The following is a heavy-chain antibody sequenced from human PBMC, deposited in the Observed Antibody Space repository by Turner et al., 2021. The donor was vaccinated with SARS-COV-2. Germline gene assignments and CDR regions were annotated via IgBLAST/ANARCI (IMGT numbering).Heavy chain of an antibody. CDR3: ARDGGTGTTFPFFDY. J-gene: IGHJ4*02. V-gene: IGHV3-33*01. CDR1: GFTFSSYG. Sequence: QVQLVESGGGVVQPGRSLRLSCAASGFTFSSYGRHWVRQAPGKGLEWVAVIWYAGSYKYYADSVKGRFTISRDNSKNTLYLQMNSLRAEDTALYYCARDGGTGTTFPFFDYWGQGTLVTVSS. CDR2: IWYAGSYK. D-gene: IGHD1-7*01.